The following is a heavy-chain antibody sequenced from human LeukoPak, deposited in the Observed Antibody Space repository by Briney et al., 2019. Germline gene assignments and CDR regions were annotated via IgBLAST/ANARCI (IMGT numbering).Heavy chain of an antibody. J-gene: IGHJ4*02. CDR2: IYYSGST. D-gene: IGHD2-21*02. CDR3: ARLVVVVTARPDY. V-gene: IGHV4-59*01. Sequence: SETLSLTCTVSGGSISSYYWSWIRQPPGKGLEWIGYIYYSGSTNYNPSLKSRVTISVDTSKNQFSLKLSSVTAADTAVYYCARLVVVVTARPDYWGQGTLVTVSS. CDR1: GGSISSYY.